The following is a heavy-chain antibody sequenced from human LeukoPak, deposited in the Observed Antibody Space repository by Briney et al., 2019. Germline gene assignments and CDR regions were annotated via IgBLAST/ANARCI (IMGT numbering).Heavy chain of an antibody. V-gene: IGHV3-30*03. D-gene: IGHD3-22*01. CDR3: ARARRAYDSSGYYLDAFDI. J-gene: IGHJ3*02. Sequence: GGALRLSCAASGFTFSSYGMHWVRQAPGKGLEWVAVISYDGSNKYYADSVKGRFTISRDNSKNTLYLQMNSLRAEDTAVYYCARARRAYDSSGYYLDAFDIWGQGTMVTVSS. CDR1: GFTFSSYG. CDR2: ISYDGSNK.